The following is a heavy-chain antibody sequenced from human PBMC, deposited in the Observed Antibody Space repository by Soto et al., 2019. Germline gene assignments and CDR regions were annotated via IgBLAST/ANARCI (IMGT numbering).Heavy chain of an antibody. CDR1: GYTFTTYD. CDR3: AKVLSELVPSYFDT. D-gene: IGHD6-13*01. J-gene: IGHJ4*02. V-gene: IGHV1-46*01. CDR2: ITPGGGIT. Sequence: QVQLVQSGAEVKKPGASVRVSCKASGYTFTTYDIHWVRQAPGLGLVWMGIITPGGGITSYAQKFKGRITMTRDTSTSTVYMELISLRSEDTAMYYCAKVLSELVPSYFDTWGQGTLVTVSS.